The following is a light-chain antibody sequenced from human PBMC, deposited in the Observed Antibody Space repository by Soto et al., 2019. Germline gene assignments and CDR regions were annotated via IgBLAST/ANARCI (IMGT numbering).Light chain of an antibody. Sequence: DVQMTQSPSSLSASVGDRGTITCRASQGISNCLAWYQQKSGKAPKLLISAGSTLQSGVPSRFSGRGSGSHFTLTITSLQPEDVATYYCQRCDSAPRTFGPGTKVDIK. CDR2: AGS. CDR1: QGISNC. J-gene: IGKJ3*01. V-gene: IGKV1-27*01. CDR3: QRCDSAPRT.